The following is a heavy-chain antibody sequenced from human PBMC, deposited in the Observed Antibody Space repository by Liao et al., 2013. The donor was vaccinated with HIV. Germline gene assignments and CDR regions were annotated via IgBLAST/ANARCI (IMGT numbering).Heavy chain of an antibody. CDR1: GGSITSGSYY. Sequence: QVHLQESGPGLVKPSETLSLICSVSGGSITSGSYYWSWIRQPAGKGLEWIGRIFPSGYTNYNPSLKSRVTISVDTSKNQFSLNLSSVTAADTALYYCAREIAGSDHYYYYYMDVWGKGTTVTVSS. CDR3: AREIAGSDHYYYYYMDV. V-gene: IGHV4-61*02. J-gene: IGHJ6*03. D-gene: IGHD2-21*01. CDR2: IFPSGYT.